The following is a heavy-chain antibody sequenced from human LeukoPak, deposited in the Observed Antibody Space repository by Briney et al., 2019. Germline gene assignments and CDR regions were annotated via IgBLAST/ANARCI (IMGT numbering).Heavy chain of an antibody. Sequence: SETLSLTCTVSGGSITSYYWSWIRQPPGKGLEWIGYIHHNGDTKYNPSLKSRLSMSVDTSKNQISLKLSSVTAADTALYYCARQPGGTAAFDVWGRGTMVTVSS. CDR1: GGSITSYY. D-gene: IGHD1-14*01. V-gene: IGHV4-59*08. CDR2: IHHNGDT. CDR3: ARQPGGTAAFDV. J-gene: IGHJ3*01.